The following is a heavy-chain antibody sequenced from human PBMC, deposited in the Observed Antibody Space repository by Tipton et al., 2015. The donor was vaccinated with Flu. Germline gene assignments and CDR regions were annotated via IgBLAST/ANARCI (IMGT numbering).Heavy chain of an antibody. CDR3: ARDVGRFAYYYHGMDV. CDR1: GYTFINYG. J-gene: IGHJ6*02. CDR2: ISVYNGHT. V-gene: IGHV1-18*04. Sequence: QLVQSGVEVKKPGASVKVSCKASGYTFINYGISWVRQAPGQGLEWMGWISVYNGHTSYAQKFQGRVTMTTDTSTSTVYMELRSLRSDDTAVYYCARDVGRFAYYYHGMDVWGQGTPVTVS.